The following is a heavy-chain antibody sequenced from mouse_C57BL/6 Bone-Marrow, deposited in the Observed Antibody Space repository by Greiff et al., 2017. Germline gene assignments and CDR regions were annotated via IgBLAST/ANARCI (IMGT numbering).Heavy chain of an antibody. CDR2: IAPEDGET. CDR1: GFNIKDYY. J-gene: IGHJ4*01. D-gene: IGHD4-1*01. CDR3: ARKWGLGPYAMAY. V-gene: IGHV14-2*01. Sequence: VHVKQSGAELVKPGASVKLSCTASGFNIKDYYMHWVKQRTEQGLEWIGRIAPEDGETKYAPKFQGKATITADTSSHTAYLQLSSLTSEDTAVYYCARKWGLGPYAMAYWGQGTSVIVSS.